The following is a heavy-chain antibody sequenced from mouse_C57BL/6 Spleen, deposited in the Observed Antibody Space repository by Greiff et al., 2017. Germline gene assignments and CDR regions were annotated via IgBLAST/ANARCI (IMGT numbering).Heavy chain of an antibody. Sequence: VQLHQSGPELVKPGASVKISCKASGYAFRSSWLNWVKQRPGKGLEWIGRIYPGDGATNYNGKFKGKATLTADKSSSTAYMQLSSLTSADSAVYFCANYYVNHYAMDYWGQGTSVTGSS. CDR2: IYPGDGAT. V-gene: IGHV1-82*01. CDR1: GYAFRSSW. J-gene: IGHJ4*01. D-gene: IGHD2-1*01. CDR3: ANYYVNHYAMDY.